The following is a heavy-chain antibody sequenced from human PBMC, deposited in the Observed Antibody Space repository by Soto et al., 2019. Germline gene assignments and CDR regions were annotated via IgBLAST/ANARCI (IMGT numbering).Heavy chain of an antibody. Sequence: QVQLVEPGGGVVQPGRSLRLSCAASGFTFSSYGMHWVRQAPGKGLEWVAVIWYDGSNKYYADSVKGRFTIPRDNSKNTLYLQMNSLRAEDTAVYYCARPSTTCSGGSCYDPYYYYGMDVWGQGTTVTVSS. CDR3: ARPSTTCSGGSCYDPYYYYGMDV. D-gene: IGHD2-15*01. V-gene: IGHV3-33*01. CDR2: IWYDGSNK. J-gene: IGHJ6*02. CDR1: GFTFSSYG.